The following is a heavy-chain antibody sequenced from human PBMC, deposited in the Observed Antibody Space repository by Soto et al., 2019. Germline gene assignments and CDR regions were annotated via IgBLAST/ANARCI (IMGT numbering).Heavy chain of an antibody. Sequence: ASVKVSCKASGYTFTGYYMHWVRQAPGQGLEWMGWINPSSGGTNYAQKFQGWVTMTRDTSISTAYMELSRLRSDDTAVYYCARDMTNFADILTGYYYYGMDVWGQGTTVTVSS. CDR2: INPSSGGT. CDR3: ARDMTNFADILTGYYYYGMDV. V-gene: IGHV1-2*04. D-gene: IGHD3-9*01. CDR1: GYTFTGYY. J-gene: IGHJ6*02.